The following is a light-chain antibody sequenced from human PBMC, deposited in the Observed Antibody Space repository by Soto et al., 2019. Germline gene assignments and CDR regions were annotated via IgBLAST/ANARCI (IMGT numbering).Light chain of an antibody. Sequence: EIVLTQSPGTLSLSPGERGTLSCRASQSLSSTYLAWYQQKSGQAPRLLIYGASSRATGIPDRFSGSGSGTDFTLPISRLEPEDFAVYYCQQFGNSPWALGKGTKVNTK. CDR1: QSLSSTY. V-gene: IGKV3-20*01. CDR2: GAS. J-gene: IGKJ1*01. CDR3: QQFGNSPWA.